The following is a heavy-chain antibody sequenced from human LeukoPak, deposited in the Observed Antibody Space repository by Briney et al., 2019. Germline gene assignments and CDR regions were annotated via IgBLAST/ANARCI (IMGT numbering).Heavy chain of an antibody. CDR3: ARVPRYYYDSRGYLLDY. Sequence: ASVKVSCKASGYTFTSYGISWVRQAPGQGLEWMGWISAYNGNTNYAQKLQGRVTMTTDTSTSTAYMELRSLRSDDTAVYYCARVPRYYYDSRGYLLDYWGQGTLVTVSS. CDR2: ISAYNGNT. V-gene: IGHV1-18*01. CDR1: GYTFTSYG. D-gene: IGHD3-22*01. J-gene: IGHJ4*02.